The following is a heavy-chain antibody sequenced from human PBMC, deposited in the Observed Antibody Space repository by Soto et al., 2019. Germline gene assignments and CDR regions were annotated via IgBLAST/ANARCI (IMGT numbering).Heavy chain of an antibody. J-gene: IGHJ6*02. CDR2: VHAGDSDS. CDR1: GYDFTSHW. V-gene: IGHV5-51*01. CDR3: ARRSCSGDSCLKYWYYGFQV. D-gene: IGHD2-15*01. Sequence: GESLKISCRGSGYDFTSHWHGWSRQMPGKVLEWMGIVHAGDSDSRYSPPFQGQVTISADKSINTAYLQWSSLKASDTATYYCARRSCSGDSCLKYWYYGFQVWGQATTVTVSS.